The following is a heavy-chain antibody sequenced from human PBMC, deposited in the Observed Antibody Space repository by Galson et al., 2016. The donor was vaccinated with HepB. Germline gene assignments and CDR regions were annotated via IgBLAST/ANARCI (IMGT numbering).Heavy chain of an antibody. CDR2: INPNSGGT. V-gene: IGHV1-2*02. CDR3: ARDEYGTTSGMDV. D-gene: IGHD4-17*01. Sequence: SVKVSCKASGYTFIGYYIHWVRQVPGLGLEWMGWINPNSGGTTYSQKFQGRVTMTRDTSISTAYMELSRLRSDDTAVYYCARDEYGTTSGMDVWGQGTTVTVSS. CDR1: GYTFIGYY. J-gene: IGHJ6*02.